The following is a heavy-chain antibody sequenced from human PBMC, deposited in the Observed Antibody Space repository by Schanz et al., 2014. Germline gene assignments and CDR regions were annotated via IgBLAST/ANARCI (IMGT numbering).Heavy chain of an antibody. CDR3: AKSYDTSGYSGFDY. CDR1: GFTFRRYG. D-gene: IGHD3-22*01. CDR2: ISYHGSER. V-gene: IGHV3-30*18. J-gene: IGHJ4*02. Sequence: VQLVESGGGLVQPGGSLRLSCTASGFTFRRYGMSWVRQAPGKGLEWVAVISYHGSERYYADSVKGRFTISRDNSKNTLYLQMNSLRTEDTAVYFCAKSYDTSGYSGFDYWGQGTLVTVSS.